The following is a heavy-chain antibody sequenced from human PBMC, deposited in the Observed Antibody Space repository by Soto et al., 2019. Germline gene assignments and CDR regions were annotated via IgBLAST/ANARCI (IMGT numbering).Heavy chain of an antibody. J-gene: IGHJ5*02. CDR3: ARIPVDTYMINWFDP. CDR1: GGSVSSGDYY. CDR2: IYYSGST. V-gene: IGHV4-61*08. D-gene: IGHD5-18*01. Sequence: SETLSLTCTVSGGSVSSGDYYWRWIRQPPGKGLEWIGYIYYSGSTNYNPSLKSRVSISLDTSKNQFSLRLTSVTAADTAVYYCARIPVDTYMINWFDPWGQGTLVTFSS.